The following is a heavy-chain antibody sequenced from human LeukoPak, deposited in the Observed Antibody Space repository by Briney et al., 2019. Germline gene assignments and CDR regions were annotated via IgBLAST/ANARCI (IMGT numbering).Heavy chain of an antibody. CDR2: ITDSGNTI. CDR3: ARGWLKLDY. CDR1: GFTFSNYE. J-gene: IGHJ4*02. Sequence: GGSLRLSCSASGFTFSNYEMNWVRQAPGKGLEWVSYITDSGNTIYYADSVKGRFTISRDNAKNSLYLQMNSLRVEDTAVYYCARGWLKLDYWGQGTLVTVSS. V-gene: IGHV3-48*03. D-gene: IGHD6-19*01.